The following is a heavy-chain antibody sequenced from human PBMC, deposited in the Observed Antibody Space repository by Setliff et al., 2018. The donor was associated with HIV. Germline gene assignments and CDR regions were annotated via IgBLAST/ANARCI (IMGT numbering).Heavy chain of an antibody. Sequence: GASVKVSCKASGGTFSSYAISWVRQAPGQGLEWMGGIIPIFGTANYAQKFQGRVTITTDESTSTAYMELSSLRSEDTAVYYCARERGSGYSFDYWGQGTLVTVSS. J-gene: IGHJ4*02. V-gene: IGHV1-69*05. CDR1: GGTFSSYA. D-gene: IGHD5-12*01. CDR3: ARERGSGYSFDY. CDR2: IIPIFGTA.